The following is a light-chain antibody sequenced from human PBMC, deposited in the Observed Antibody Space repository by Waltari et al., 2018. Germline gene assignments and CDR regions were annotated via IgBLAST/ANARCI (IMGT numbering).Light chain of an antibody. Sequence: EIVLTQSPVTLSLSPGERAPLSCRASQSVISSLAWYQQKPGQAPMLLIYEASNRATGISARFSGSGSGTDFTLTISSLEPEDFAVYYCQQRSNWPPLTCGGGTKVEIK. CDR3: QQRSNWPPLT. V-gene: IGKV3-11*01. CDR2: EAS. CDR1: QSVISS. J-gene: IGKJ4*01.